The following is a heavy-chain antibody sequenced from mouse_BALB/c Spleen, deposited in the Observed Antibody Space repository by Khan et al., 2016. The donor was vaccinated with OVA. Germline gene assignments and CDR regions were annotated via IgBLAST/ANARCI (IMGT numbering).Heavy chain of an antibody. CDR1: GYSITSDYA. CDR3: ARSVTITTVVSTDVDY. V-gene: IGHV3-2*02. Sequence: EVQLVESGPGLVKPSQSLSLTCTVTGYSITSDYAWNWMRQFPGNKLEWVGYIRYSGSTRYNPSLKSRISITRDTSNNQYFLQFNSVTTEDTVTYYCARSVTITTVVSTDVDYWGQGTTLTVSA. J-gene: IGHJ2*01. D-gene: IGHD1-1*01. CDR2: IRYSGST.